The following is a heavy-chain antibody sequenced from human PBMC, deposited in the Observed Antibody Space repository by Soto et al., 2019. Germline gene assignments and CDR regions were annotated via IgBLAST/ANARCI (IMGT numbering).Heavy chain of an antibody. V-gene: IGHV4-34*01. CDR3: ARVGTFYWFDP. J-gene: IGHJ5*02. CDR1: GGSFSGYY. CDR2: INHSGGT. Sequence: QVQLQQWGAGLLKPSETLSLTCAVYGGSFSGYYWSWIRQPPGKGLEWIGEINHSGGTNYNPSLKSRVTISVDTSKNQFSLKLSSVTAADTAVYYCARVGTFYWFDPWGQGTLVTVSS. D-gene: IGHD6-13*01.